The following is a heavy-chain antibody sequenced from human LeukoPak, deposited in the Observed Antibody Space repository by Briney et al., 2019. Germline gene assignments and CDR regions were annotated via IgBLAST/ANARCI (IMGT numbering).Heavy chain of an antibody. CDR1: GFTFHVYA. Sequence: PGGSLRLSCAASGFTFHVYAIYWVRQAPGKGLEWVSLISGNGHTISYADSVRGRFTISRDNTKNSLYLQMDGLTTEDTAVHYCARDDGASSLLDFWGQGTLVTVSS. D-gene: IGHD3-16*02. CDR3: ARDDGASSLLDF. V-gene: IGHV3-43*02. CDR2: ISGNGHTI. J-gene: IGHJ4*02.